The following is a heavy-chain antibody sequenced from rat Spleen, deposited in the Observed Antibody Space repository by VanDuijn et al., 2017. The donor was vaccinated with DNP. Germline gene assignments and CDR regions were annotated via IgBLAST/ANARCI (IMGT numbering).Heavy chain of an antibody. V-gene: IGHV5-7*01. D-gene: IGHD1-1*01. CDR1: GFTFSDYN. Sequence: EVQLVESGEGLVQPGRSLKLSCAASGFTFSDYNMAWVRQAPKKGLEWVATISYDGSSTYYRDSVKGRFTISRDNAKSTLYLQMDSLRSEDTATYYCARCYYYSGAPFDYWGQGVMVTVSS. J-gene: IGHJ2*01. CDR2: ISYDGSST. CDR3: ARCYYYSGAPFDY.